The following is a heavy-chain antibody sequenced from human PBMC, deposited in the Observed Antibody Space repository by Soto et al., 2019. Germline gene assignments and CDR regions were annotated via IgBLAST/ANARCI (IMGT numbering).Heavy chain of an antibody. CDR3: ARANIAAAWTIFDP. CDR2: IYYNAIT. J-gene: IGHJ5*02. Sequence: QVKLQESGPGLVKPSETLSLTCTVSGDSVSSGAYYWSWVRQPPGKGLEWIGYIYYNAITNYNPSLKSRVTILVDKSKSEISLTLNSVTAADTAVYYCARANIAAAWTIFDPWGQGVLVTVSA. CDR1: GDSVSSGAYY. V-gene: IGHV4-61*08. D-gene: IGHD6-13*01.